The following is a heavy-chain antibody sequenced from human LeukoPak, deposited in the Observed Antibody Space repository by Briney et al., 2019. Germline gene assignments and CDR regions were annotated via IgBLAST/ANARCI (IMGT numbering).Heavy chain of an antibody. V-gene: IGHV4-34*01. CDR1: VESFSGHY. CDR3: ARGSGHFDY. D-gene: IGHD2-15*01. CDR2: INHSGSS. J-gene: IGHJ4*02. Sequence: SETLSLTCAVYVESFSGHYWSWIRQPPGKGLEWIGEINHSGSSNYNPSLKSRVTILVDTSKNQFSLKLSSVTAADTAVYYCARGSGHFDYWGPGTLVTVSS.